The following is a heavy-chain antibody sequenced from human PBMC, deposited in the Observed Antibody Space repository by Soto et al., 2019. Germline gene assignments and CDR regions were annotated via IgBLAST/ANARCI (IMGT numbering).Heavy chain of an antibody. CDR2: ISAYIEYT. CDR3: ARARATVTTERALGY. V-gene: IGHV1-18*01. CDR1: GYSFYNYD. J-gene: IGHJ4*02. D-gene: IGHD4-17*01. Sequence: QVRLVQSGAEVKKPGASVMVSCKASGYSFYNYDITWVRQARGQGLEWMGTISAYIEYTNISQNLQSRISLTTDKSTATAYIEPKTLTSDDPAVYYCARARATVTTERALGYWGQGTLVTVSS.